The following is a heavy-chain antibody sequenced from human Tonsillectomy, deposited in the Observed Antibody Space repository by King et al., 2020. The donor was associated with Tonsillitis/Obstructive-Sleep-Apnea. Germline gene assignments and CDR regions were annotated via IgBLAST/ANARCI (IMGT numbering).Heavy chain of an antibody. CDR2: ISYDGSNK. V-gene: IGHV3-30*01. J-gene: IGHJ4*02. Sequence: VQLVESGGGVVQPGRSLRLSCAASGFTFSSYAMHWVRQAPGKGLEWVAVISYDGSNKYYADSVKGRFTISRDNSKNTLYLQMNSLRAEDTAVYYCARRPGHLGELSPYFDYWGQGTLVTVSS. CDR1: GFTFSSYA. CDR3: ARRPGHLGELSPYFDY. D-gene: IGHD3-16*02.